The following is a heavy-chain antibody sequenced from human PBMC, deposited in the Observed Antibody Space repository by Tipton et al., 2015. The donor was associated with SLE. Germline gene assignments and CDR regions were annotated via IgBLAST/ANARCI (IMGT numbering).Heavy chain of an antibody. J-gene: IGHJ6*04. CDR1: GGSISHFY. Sequence: TLSLTCSVSGGSISHFYWSWIRQPPGKGLEWIAYIYYSGTTNYNPSLKSRVSISVDTSKNHFSLNLYSVTAADTAVYYCARGSRGVGFDVWGKGTTVTVSS. CDR3: ARGSRGVGFDV. V-gene: IGHV4-59*01. D-gene: IGHD3-10*01. CDR2: IYYSGTT.